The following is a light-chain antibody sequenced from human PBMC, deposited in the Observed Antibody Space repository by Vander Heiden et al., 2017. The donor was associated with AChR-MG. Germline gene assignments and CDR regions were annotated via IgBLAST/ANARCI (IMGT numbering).Light chain of an antibody. J-gene: IGLJ2*01. V-gene: IGLV1-44*01. Sequence: QPVLTQPPAESGAPGQRETLACCGSTPNVGVNAVSWYHRLLGTAPNLLIHSNHQRPSVVPDRFSGSTSATSASLAINGLQSEDEADYYCAAWDESLNGGIFGGGTRLTVL. CDR2: SNH. CDR1: TPNVGVNA. CDR3: AAWDESLNGGI.